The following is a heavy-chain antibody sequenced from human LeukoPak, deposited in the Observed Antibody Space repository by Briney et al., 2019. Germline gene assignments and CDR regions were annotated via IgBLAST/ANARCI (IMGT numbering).Heavy chain of an antibody. CDR3: ARPRTGYYYGMDV. V-gene: IGHV3-64*01. J-gene: IGHJ6*02. Sequence: GGSLRLSCAASGFTFSSYAMHRVRQAPGKGLEYVSTISSNGGSTSYANSVKGRFTISRDNSKNTLYLQMGSLRAEDMAVYYCARPRTGYYYGMDVWGQGTTVTVSS. CDR2: ISSNGGST. D-gene: IGHD1-1*01. CDR1: GFTFSSYA.